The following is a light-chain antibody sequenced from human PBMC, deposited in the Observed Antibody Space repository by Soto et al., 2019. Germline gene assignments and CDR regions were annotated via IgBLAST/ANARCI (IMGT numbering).Light chain of an antibody. CDR1: PSVSSSC. CDR3: QQYGSYPPST. Sequence: IVLTQLPARLSVSLSGRATLSFSGGPSVSSSCVAWYQQKPGHAPRLLIYGASSSATGIPDRFSGSGSGTDFTLPISSLEPEDFAVYYCQQYGSYPPSTCGPGTKVDIK. CDR2: GAS. J-gene: IGKJ3*01. V-gene: IGKV3-20*01.